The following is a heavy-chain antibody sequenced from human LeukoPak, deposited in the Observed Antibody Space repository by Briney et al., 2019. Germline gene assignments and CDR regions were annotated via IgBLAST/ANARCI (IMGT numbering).Heavy chain of an antibody. CDR3: ASRLAYRRAFDI. J-gene: IGHJ3*02. D-gene: IGHD2-21*01. Sequence: GESLKISFKGSGXIFTSYWIGWVRQLPGKGLEGMGIIYPGDSDTRYGPSFQGQVTISADKSISTAYLQWSSLKASDTAMYCCASRLAYRRAFDIWGQGTMVTVSS. CDR2: IYPGDSDT. V-gene: IGHV5-51*01. CDR1: GXIFTSYW.